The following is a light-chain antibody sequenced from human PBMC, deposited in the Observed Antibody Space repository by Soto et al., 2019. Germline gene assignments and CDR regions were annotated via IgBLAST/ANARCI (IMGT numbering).Light chain of an antibody. CDR2: GAS. CDR3: QQYNNWPGLT. CDR1: QSVSGN. Sequence: EIVMTQSPATLSVSPGERATLSCRASQSVSGNLAWYQQKPGQAPSLLIYGASTRATGIPARFSGSGSGTEFTLTISGLQSEDFAVYYCQQYNNWPGLTFGGGTKVEVK. J-gene: IGKJ4*01. V-gene: IGKV3D-15*01.